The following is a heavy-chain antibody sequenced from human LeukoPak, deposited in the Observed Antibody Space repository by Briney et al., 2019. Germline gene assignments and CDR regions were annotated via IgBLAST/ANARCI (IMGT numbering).Heavy chain of an antibody. D-gene: IGHD2-2*01. V-gene: IGHV3-21*04. CDR2: TSSTDAYI. CDR1: GFTFSSFA. CDR3: ARVYCSSTSCPGDY. Sequence: GGSLRLSCAASGFTFSSFAMNWVRQTPGKGLEWISSTSSTDAYIYYADSVKGRFTISRDNAKNSLYLQMNSLRAEDTAVYYCARVYCSSTSCPGDYWGQGILVTVSS. J-gene: IGHJ4*02.